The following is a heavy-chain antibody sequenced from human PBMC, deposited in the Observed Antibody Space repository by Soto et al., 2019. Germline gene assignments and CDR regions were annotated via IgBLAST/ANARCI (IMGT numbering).Heavy chain of an antibody. V-gene: IGHV3-30-3*01. J-gene: IGHJ6*02. CDR3: ARPLFSRYYYGMDV. D-gene: IGHD3-10*02. Sequence: QVQLVESGGGVVQPGRSLRLSCAASGFTFSSYAMHWVRQAPGKGLEWVAVISYDGSNKYYADSVKGRFTISRDNSKNTLYLQMNSLRAEDTAVYYCARPLFSRYYYGMDVWGQGTTITVSS. CDR1: GFTFSSYA. CDR2: ISYDGSNK.